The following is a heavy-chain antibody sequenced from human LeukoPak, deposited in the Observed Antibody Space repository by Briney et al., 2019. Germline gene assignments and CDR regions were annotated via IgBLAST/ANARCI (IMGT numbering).Heavy chain of an antibody. CDR1: GFTFSDYY. CDR2: ISGSGSDL. CDR3: ARSIGYYYTMDV. D-gene: IGHD3-22*01. Sequence: GGSLRLSCVACGFTFSDYYMSWIRQAPGRGLEWISYISGSGSDLYYADSVKGRFTISRDNANNSLYLQMNSLRAEDTAVYYCARSIGYYYTMDVWGQGTTVTVSS. V-gene: IGHV3-11*01. J-gene: IGHJ6*02.